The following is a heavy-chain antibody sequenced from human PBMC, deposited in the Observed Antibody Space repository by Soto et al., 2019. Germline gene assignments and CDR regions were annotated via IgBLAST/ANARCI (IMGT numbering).Heavy chain of an antibody. V-gene: IGHV3-72*01. J-gene: IGHJ4*02. CDR2: TRNKGESYTT. Sequence: EVQLVESGGGLVQPGGSLRLSCAASGFNIRDHYMDWVRQAPGKGLEWVGLTRNKGESYTTEHAASVKGRFVISRDYSKNSVYLQMNSLKTEDTAVYYCVREGFFTLDFLGQGTLVTVSS. CDR3: VREGFFTLDF. CDR1: GFNIRDHY.